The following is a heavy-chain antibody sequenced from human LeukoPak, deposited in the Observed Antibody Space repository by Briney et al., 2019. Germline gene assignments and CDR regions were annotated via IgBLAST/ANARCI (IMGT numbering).Heavy chain of an antibody. CDR1: GFTFSSYA. CDR3: AKDRGYCSGGSCYSGPVWFDP. CDR2: ISGSGGST. D-gene: IGHD2-15*01. Sequence: GGSLRLSCAASGFTFSSYAMSWVRQAPGKGLEWVSAISGSGGSTYYADSVKGRFTISRDNSKNTPYLQMNSLRAEDTAVYYCAKDRGYCSGGSCYSGPVWFDPWGQGTLVTVSS. V-gene: IGHV3-23*01. J-gene: IGHJ5*02.